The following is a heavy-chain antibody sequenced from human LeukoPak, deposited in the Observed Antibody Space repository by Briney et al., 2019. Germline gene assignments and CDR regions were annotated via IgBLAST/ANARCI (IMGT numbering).Heavy chain of an antibody. D-gene: IGHD3-9*01. J-gene: IGHJ5*01. V-gene: IGHV3-74*01. CDR3: VRDWDHFDFDS. Sequence: PGGSLRLSCAASGFTFSNYWMPWVRQAPGKGLVRVSRIKGDGSHTIYADSVKGRFTISRDNAKNTLYLQMKSLRAEDTAVYYCVRDWDHFDFDSWGQGTLVTVSS. CDR2: IKGDGSHT. CDR1: GFTFSNYW.